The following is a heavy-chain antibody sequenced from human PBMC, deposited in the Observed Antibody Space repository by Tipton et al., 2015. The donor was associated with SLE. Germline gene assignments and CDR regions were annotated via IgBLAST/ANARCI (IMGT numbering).Heavy chain of an antibody. CDR2: IYSDRSST. CDR3: AREWPSWEGRQYYGMDV. D-gene: IGHD1-26*01. Sequence: SLRLSCAASGFTFSSYWMHWVRQAPGKGLVWVSRIYSDRSSTSYADSVKGRFTISRENSRNTLYLQMKSLRAEDTARYYCAREWPSWEGRQYYGMDVWGQGTTVIVSS. J-gene: IGHJ6*02. V-gene: IGHV3-74*01. CDR1: GFTFSSYW.